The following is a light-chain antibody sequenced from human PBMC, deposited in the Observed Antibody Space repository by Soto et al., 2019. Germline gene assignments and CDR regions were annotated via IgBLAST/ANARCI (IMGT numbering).Light chain of an antibody. V-gene: IGKV3-11*01. CDR1: QSVRSF. J-gene: IGKJ4*01. CDR2: DAS. Sequence: EIVLTQSPATLSLSPGERATLSCRASQSVRSFLAWYQQRPGQPPRVLMYDASNRATGIPARFSGSGSGTDFTLTISSLEPEDFEVYYCQQRSNWPLTFGGGTKVEIK. CDR3: QQRSNWPLT.